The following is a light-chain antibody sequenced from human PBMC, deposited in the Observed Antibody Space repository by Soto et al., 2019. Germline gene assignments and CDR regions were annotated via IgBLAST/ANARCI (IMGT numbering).Light chain of an antibody. CDR2: AAS. V-gene: IGKV1-12*01. Sequence: DIQMTQSPSSVSASVGDRVTITCRARQGISSWLAWYQQKAGKAPKLLTSAASSLQSGVPSRFSGSGSGTDFTLTISSVQPEYFATYYWQQANSFPYSVGQGTKLEIK. CDR1: QGISSW. J-gene: IGKJ2*01. CDR3: QQANSFPYS.